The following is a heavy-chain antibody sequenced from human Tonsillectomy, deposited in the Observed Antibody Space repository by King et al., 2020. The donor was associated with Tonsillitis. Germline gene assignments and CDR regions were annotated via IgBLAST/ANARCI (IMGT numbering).Heavy chain of an antibody. Sequence: VQLVESGGGVVQPGRSLRLSCAASGFTFSSYGMHWVRQAPGKGLEWVAVIWYDGSNKYYADSVKGRFTISRDNSKNTLYLQMNSLIAEDTAVYYCAREGISGGLDYWGQGTLVTVSS. CDR1: GFTFSSYG. D-gene: IGHD2-15*01. V-gene: IGHV3-33*08. CDR3: AREGISGGLDY. J-gene: IGHJ4*02. CDR2: IWYDGSNK.